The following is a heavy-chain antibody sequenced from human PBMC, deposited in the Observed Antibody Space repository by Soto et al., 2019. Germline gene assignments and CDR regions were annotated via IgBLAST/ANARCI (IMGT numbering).Heavy chain of an antibody. V-gene: IGHV3-23*01. CDR2: ISGSGGST. Sequence: EVQLLESGGGLVQPGGSLRLSCEASGFTFSNYGMSWVRQAPGKGLEWVSGISGSGGSTYYADSVKGRFTISRDNSKNTLYLQMKSLRAEDTAVYYCARDNGYYAMDVWGQGTTVTVSS. CDR3: ARDNGYYAMDV. J-gene: IGHJ6*02. CDR1: GFTFSNYG. D-gene: IGHD2-8*01.